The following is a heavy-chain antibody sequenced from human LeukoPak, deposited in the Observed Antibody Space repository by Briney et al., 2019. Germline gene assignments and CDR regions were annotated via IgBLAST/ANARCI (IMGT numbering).Heavy chain of an antibody. Sequence: PSETLSLTCTVSGGSISSQNYYWGWIRLPPGKDLEWIGGISHSGSTSYNPSLKSRVTMFVDTSMNQFALKVASVTAADMAVYSCARRLSYDILTDNYYKYYMDVWGKGTTVTVSS. V-gene: IGHV4-39*01. J-gene: IGHJ6*03. CDR3: ARRLSYDILTDNYYKYYMDV. D-gene: IGHD3-9*01. CDR1: GGSISSQNYY. CDR2: ISHSGST.